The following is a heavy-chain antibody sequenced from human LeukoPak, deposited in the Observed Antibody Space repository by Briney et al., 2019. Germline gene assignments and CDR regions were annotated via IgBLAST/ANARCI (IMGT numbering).Heavy chain of an antibody. V-gene: IGHV4-4*07. J-gene: IGHJ3*02. D-gene: IGHD1-26*01. CDR2: LYPRGTT. Sequence: SETLSLTCTVSGGSISNYFLSWVRQPAGKALEWIGRLYPRGTTNYNPSLKSRVSMSLDTSMTQFSLKLNSVTAADTAVYYCAGGGSPHIWGRGTMVTVSS. CDR1: GGSISNYF. CDR3: AGGGSPHI.